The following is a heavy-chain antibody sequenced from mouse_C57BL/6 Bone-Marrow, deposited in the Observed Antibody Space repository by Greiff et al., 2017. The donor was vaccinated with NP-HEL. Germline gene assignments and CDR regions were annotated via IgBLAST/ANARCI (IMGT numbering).Heavy chain of an antibody. CDR3: ARGITTVVAPYYYAMDY. V-gene: IGHV1-85*01. Sequence: QVQLKQSGPELVKPGASVKLSCKASGYTFTSYDINWVKQRPGQGLEWIGWIYPRDGSTKYNEKFKGKATLTVDTSSSTAYMELHSLTSEDSAVYVCARGITTVVAPYYYAMDYWGQGTSVTVSS. D-gene: IGHD1-1*01. CDR1: GYTFTSYD. J-gene: IGHJ4*01. CDR2: IYPRDGST.